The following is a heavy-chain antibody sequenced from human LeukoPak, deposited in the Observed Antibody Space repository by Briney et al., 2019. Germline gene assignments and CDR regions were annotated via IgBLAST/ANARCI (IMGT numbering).Heavy chain of an antibody. CDR1: GFAFSSYA. Sequence: GGSLRLSCAASGFAFSSYAMSWVRQAPGKGLEWVSAISGSGGSTYYADSVKGRFTISRDNSKNTLYLQMNSLRAEDTAVYYCAKDGRHYDILTGYYLGGRWFDPWGQGTLVTVSS. D-gene: IGHD3-9*01. J-gene: IGHJ5*02. V-gene: IGHV3-23*01. CDR2: ISGSGGST. CDR3: AKDGRHYDILTGYYLGGRWFDP.